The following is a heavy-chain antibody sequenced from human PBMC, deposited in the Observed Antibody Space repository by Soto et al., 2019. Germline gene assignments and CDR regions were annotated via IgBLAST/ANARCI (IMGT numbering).Heavy chain of an antibody. CDR2: ISGSGGST. J-gene: IGHJ5*02. D-gene: IGHD3-10*01. CDR3: ARRPNYGSGSYDNWFDP. V-gene: IGHV3-23*01. Sequence: PWGSLLLSCAASGFTFSSYAMSWVRQAPGKGLEWVSAISGSGGSTYYADSAKGRFTISRDNSKNTLYLQMNSLGAEDTAVYYCARRPNYGSGSYDNWFDPWGQGTMVTVSS. CDR1: GFTFSSYA.